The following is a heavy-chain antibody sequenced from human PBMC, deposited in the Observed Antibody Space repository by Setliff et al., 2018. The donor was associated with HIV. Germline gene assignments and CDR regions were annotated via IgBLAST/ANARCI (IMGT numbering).Heavy chain of an antibody. CDR2: IYYSGST. V-gene: IGHV4-39*01. J-gene: IGHJ6*03. D-gene: IGHD2-2*01. CDR3: ARTKDCSSSSCPGTHHYYYMDV. Sequence: SETLSLTCTVSGGSISSDYYFWGWIRQPPRKGLEWIGTIYYSGSTYFNPSLKSRLTISVDTSKNQFSLKLSSVTAADTAVYYCARTKDCSSSSCPGTHHYYYMDVWGKGTTVTVSS. CDR1: GGSISSDYYF.